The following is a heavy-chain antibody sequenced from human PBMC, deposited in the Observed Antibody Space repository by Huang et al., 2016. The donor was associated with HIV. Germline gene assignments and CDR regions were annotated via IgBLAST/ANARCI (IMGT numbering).Heavy chain of an antibody. V-gene: IGHV4-59*02. Sequence: QVQLQESGPGLVKPSETLALTCTASGGSVSSHYWTWIRQTPGKGLEWLGSISYSGGTNYNPSLKSRVTISLDTSKNLFSLNLNSVTAADTAIYYCATGTLATSFYYFDYWGQGTLVTVSS. D-gene: IGHD5-12*01. CDR1: GGSVSSHY. CDR3: ATGTLATSFYYFDY. J-gene: IGHJ4*02. CDR2: ISYSGGT.